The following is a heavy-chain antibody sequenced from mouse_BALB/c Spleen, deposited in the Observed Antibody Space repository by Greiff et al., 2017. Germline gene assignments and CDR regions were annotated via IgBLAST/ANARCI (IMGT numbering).Heavy chain of an antibody. J-gene: IGHJ3*01. CDR3: ASPPYGNYEGFAY. D-gene: IGHD2-1*01. CDR2: ISDGGSYT. Sequence: DVHLVESGGGLVKPGGSLKLSCAASGFTFSDYYMYWVRQTPEKRLEWVATISDGGSYTYYPDSVKGRFTISRDNAKNNLYLQMSSLKSEDTAMYYCASPPYGNYEGFAYWGQGTLVTVSA. CDR1: GFTFSDYY. V-gene: IGHV5-4*02.